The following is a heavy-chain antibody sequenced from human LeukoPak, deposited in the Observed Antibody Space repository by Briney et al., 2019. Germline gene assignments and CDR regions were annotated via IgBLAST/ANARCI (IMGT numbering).Heavy chain of an antibody. CDR1: GFTFTNAW. Sequence: GGSLRLSCAASGFTFTNAWMSWVRQAPGKGLEWVGRIKSKTDGGTTDYAAPVKARFTISRDDSKNTQYLQMNSLKTEDTAVYYCTTDQASVTTRGARRFYYYYMSVWGKGTTVTVSS. D-gene: IGHD4-11*01. CDR2: IKSKTDGGTT. CDR3: TTDQASVTTRGARRFYYYYMSV. V-gene: IGHV3-15*01. J-gene: IGHJ6*03.